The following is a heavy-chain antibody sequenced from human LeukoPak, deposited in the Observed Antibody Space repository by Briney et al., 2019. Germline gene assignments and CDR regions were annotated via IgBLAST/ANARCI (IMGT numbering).Heavy chain of an antibody. J-gene: IGHJ4*02. Sequence: SETLSLTCAVSGGSISSSNWWSWVRQPPGKGLEWIGYIYYSGSTYYNTSLKSRVTISVDTSKNQFSLKLSSVTAADTAVYYCARVSEVLDYWGQGTLVTVSS. CDR3: ARVSEVLDY. V-gene: IGHV4-4*02. CDR2: IYYSGST. CDR1: GGSISSSNW.